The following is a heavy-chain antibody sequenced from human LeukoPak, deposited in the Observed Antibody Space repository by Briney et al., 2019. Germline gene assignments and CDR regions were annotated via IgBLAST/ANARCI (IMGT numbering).Heavy chain of an antibody. CDR3: ARHGTLCTGGSCTRFDP. V-gene: IGHV4-39*01. CDR1: GGSISSSNCY. Sequence: SETLSFACTVCGGSISSSNCYWAWMRQPPGKGLEWIGTIYYSGSTCYNSSLKSRVTISVDTSKNHFSLKVSSETATDTAMYYCARHGTLCTGGSCTRFDPWGQGTLVTVSS. CDR2: IYYSGST. D-gene: IGHD2-15*01. J-gene: IGHJ5*02.